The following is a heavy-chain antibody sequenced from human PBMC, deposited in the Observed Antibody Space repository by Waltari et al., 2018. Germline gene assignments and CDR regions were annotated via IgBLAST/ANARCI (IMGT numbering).Heavy chain of an antibody. V-gene: IGHV4-59*08. D-gene: IGHD3-22*01. Sequence: QVQLQESGPGLVKPSETLSLTCTVSGGSISSHYWSWLRQPPGKGLEWIGYIYYSGSTNYNPSLKSRVTISVDTSKNQFSLKLSSVTAADTAVYYCARQTMFYYDSSGPYYFDYWGQGTLVTVSS. CDR3: ARQTMFYYDSSGPYYFDY. J-gene: IGHJ4*02. CDR1: GGSISSHY. CDR2: IYYSGST.